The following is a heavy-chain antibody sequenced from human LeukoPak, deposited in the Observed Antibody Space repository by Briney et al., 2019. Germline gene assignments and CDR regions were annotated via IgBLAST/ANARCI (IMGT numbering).Heavy chain of an antibody. CDR2: ISYDGSNK. Sequence: GESLRLSCAACGFMFSNYGMQWVREAPGKGLEWVAVISYDGSNKYYADSVKGRYTISRDNSKNTLYLQMNSLRAEDTAVYYCAKDLRRRYYFGSGSRGGTFDIWGQGTMVTVSS. J-gene: IGHJ3*02. CDR3: AKDLRRRYYFGSGSRGGTFDI. D-gene: IGHD3-10*01. V-gene: IGHV3-30*18. CDR1: GFMFSNYG.